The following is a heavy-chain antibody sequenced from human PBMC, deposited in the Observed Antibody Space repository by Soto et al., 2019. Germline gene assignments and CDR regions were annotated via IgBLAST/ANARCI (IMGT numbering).Heavy chain of an antibody. CDR2: NSYIGST. J-gene: IGHJ4*02. Sequence: PSETLSLTCTVTGCSTSSYYWSLLRQPPGKGLEWIGYNSYIGSTDYNPSLKSRVTISVDTSKNQFSLKLSSATAADTAVYYCARHGGSYSFDYWGPGTLVTVSS. V-gene: IGHV4-59*08. D-gene: IGHD1-26*01. CDR1: GCSTSSYY. CDR3: ARHGGSYSFDY.